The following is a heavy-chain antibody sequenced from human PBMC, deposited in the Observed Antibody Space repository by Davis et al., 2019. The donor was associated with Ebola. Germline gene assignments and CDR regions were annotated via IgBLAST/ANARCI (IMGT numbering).Heavy chain of an antibody. CDR3: AKPYSSIAARQWFDP. CDR2: INHSGST. V-gene: IGHV4-34*01. Sequence: MPSETLSLTCAVYGGSFSGYYWSWIRQPPGKGLEWIGEINHSGSTNYNPSLKSRVTISVDTSKNQFSLKLSSVTAADTAVYYCAKPYSSIAARQWFDPWGQGTLVTVSS. CDR1: GGSFSGYY. D-gene: IGHD6-6*01. J-gene: IGHJ5*02.